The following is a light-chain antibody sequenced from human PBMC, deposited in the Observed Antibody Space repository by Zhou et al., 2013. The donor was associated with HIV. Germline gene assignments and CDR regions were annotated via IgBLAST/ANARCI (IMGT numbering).Light chain of an antibody. Sequence: AIQMTQSPSSLSASVGDRVTTTCRASQDIRNELGWYQQKPGKAPKVLIYGASSLQSGVPSRFSGSGSGTDFTLTISSLQPEDFATYYCLQDNNYPRTFGQGTKVEI. V-gene: IGKV1-6*01. CDR3: LQDNNYPRT. J-gene: IGKJ1*01. CDR1: QDIRNE. CDR2: GAS.